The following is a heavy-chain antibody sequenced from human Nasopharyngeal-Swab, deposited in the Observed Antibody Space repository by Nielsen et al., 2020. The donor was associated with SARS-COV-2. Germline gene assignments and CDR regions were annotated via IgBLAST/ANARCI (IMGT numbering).Heavy chain of an antibody. CDR3: ARGSYDSSGYGLHYYYYGMDV. V-gene: IGHV4-61*02. J-gene: IGHJ6*02. Sequence: SETLSLTCTVSGGSISSGSYYWSWIRQPAGKGLEWIGRIYTSGSTNCNPSLKSRVTISVDTSKNQFSLKLSSVTAADTAVYYCARGSYDSSGYGLHYYYYGMDVWGQGTTVTVSS. CDR2: IYTSGST. CDR1: GGSISSGSYY. D-gene: IGHD3-22*01.